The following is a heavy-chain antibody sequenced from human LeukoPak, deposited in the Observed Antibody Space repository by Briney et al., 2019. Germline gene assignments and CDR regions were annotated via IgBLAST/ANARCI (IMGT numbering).Heavy chain of an antibody. CDR3: ARQGGPYGDLDY. CDR2: IYYSGST. J-gene: IGHJ4*02. CDR1: GGSISSSSYY. Sequence: SETLSLTRTVSGGSISSSSYYWGWIRQPPGKGLEWIGSIYYSGSTYYNPSLKSRVTISVDTSKNQFSLKLSSVTAADTAVYYCARQGGPYGDLDYGGQGRLVTVSA. V-gene: IGHV4-39*01. D-gene: IGHD4-17*01.